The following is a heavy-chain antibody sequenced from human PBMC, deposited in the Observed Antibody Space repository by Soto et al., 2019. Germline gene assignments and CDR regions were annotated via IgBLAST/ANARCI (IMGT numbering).Heavy chain of an antibody. CDR2: FDPEDGET. CDR3: ATPNYSGSYYFDY. J-gene: IGHJ4*02. D-gene: IGHD1-26*01. V-gene: IGHV1-24*01. Sequence: ASVKVSCKVSGYTLTELSMHWVRQAPGKGLEWMGGFDPEDGETIYAQKFQGRVTMTEDTSTDTAYMELSSLRSEDTAVYYCATPNYSGSYYFDYWGQGTLGTVSS. CDR1: GYTLTELS.